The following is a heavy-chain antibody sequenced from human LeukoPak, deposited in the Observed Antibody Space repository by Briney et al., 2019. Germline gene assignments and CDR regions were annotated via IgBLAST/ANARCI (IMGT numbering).Heavy chain of an antibody. CDR3: ARDPDSSVYYSEYFDY. D-gene: IGHD3-22*01. Sequence: GVLRLSCAASGFTFSSYGMHWVRQAPGKGLEWVAVISYDGSNKYYADSVKGRFTISRDNAKNSLYLQMNSLRAEDTAVYYCARDPDSSVYYSEYFDYWGQGTLVTVSS. CDR2: ISYDGSNK. J-gene: IGHJ4*02. V-gene: IGHV3-30*03. CDR1: GFTFSSYG.